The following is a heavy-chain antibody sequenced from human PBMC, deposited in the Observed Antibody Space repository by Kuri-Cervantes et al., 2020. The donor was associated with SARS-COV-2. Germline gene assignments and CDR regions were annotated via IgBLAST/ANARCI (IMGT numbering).Heavy chain of an antibody. V-gene: IGHV4-34*01. J-gene: IGHJ3*02. Sequence: SETLSLTCAVYGGSFSGYYWSWIRQPPGKGLEWIGSIYYSGSTYYNPSLKSRVTISVDTSKNQFSLKLSSVTAADTAVYYCARIVGATADAFDIWGQGTMVTVSS. CDR1: GGSFSGYY. D-gene: IGHD1-26*01. CDR2: IYYSGST. CDR3: ARIVGATADAFDI.